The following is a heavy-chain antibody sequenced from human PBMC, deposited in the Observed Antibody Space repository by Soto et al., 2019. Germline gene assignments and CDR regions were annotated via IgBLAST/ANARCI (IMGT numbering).Heavy chain of an antibody. CDR1: GGSISSGGYS. D-gene: IGHD3-9*01. V-gene: IGHV4-30-2*01. CDR2: IYHSGST. CDR3: ARRPLTNWFDP. J-gene: IGHJ5*02. Sequence: PSETLSLTCAVSGGSISSGGYSWSWIRQPPGKGLEWIGYIYHSGSTNYNPSLKSRVTISVDTSKNQFSLKLSSVTAADTAVYYCARRPLTNWFDPWGQGTLVTVSS.